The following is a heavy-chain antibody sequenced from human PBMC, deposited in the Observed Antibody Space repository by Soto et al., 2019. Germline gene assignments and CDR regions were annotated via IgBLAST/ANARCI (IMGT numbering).Heavy chain of an antibody. CDR2: IVVGSGNT. D-gene: IGHD6-19*01. CDR3: AADRRTYSSGWYA. Sequence: GASVKVSCKASGFTFTSSAVQWVRQARGQRLEWIGWIVVGSGNTNYAQKFQERVTITRDMSTSTAYMELSSLRSEDTAVYYCAADRRTYSSGWYAWGQGTLVTVSS. CDR1: GFTFTSSA. V-gene: IGHV1-58*01. J-gene: IGHJ4*02.